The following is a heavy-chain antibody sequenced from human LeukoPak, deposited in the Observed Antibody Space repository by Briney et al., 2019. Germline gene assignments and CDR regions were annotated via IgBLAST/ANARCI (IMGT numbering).Heavy chain of an antibody. D-gene: IGHD3-10*01. Sequence: SETLSLTCTVPGGSISSSSSYWGWIRQPPGKGLEWNGSIYYSGSTYYNPSLKSRVTISVDTSKNQFSLKLSSVTAADTAVYYCARLYYGSGSYYNSAYFDYWGQGTLVTVSS. J-gene: IGHJ4*02. CDR3: ARLYYGSGSYYNSAYFDY. V-gene: IGHV4-39*01. CDR2: IYYSGST. CDR1: GGSISSSSSY.